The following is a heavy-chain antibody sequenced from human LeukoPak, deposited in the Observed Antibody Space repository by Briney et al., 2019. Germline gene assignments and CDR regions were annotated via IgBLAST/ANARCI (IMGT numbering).Heavy chain of an antibody. V-gene: IGHV3-23*01. CDR2: ISGSGSST. J-gene: IGHJ3*02. Sequence: GGSLRLSCSASGFTFTTYAMSWVRQAPGKGLEWVSAISGSGSSTYYADSVKGRFTISRDNSKNTLFLQMNSLRAEDTAVYYCAKGYCSSSSCYSYAFDIWGQGTVVTVSS. CDR3: AKGYCSSSSCYSYAFDI. D-gene: IGHD2-2*01. CDR1: GFTFTTYA.